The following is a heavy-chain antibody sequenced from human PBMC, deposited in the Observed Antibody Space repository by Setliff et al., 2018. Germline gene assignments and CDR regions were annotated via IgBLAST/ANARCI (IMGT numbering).Heavy chain of an antibody. CDR3: ARGSRFGTIVYRGDYYMDV. V-gene: IGHV7-4-1*02. Sequence: ASVKVSCKASGYTFTNYAMTWMRQAPGQGLEYMGWINTNTGNPTYAQGFTGRFVFSLDTPVSTAYLQISSLKSEDSAVYYCARGSRFGTIVYRGDYYMDVWGKGTTVTVSS. CDR1: GYTFTNYA. CDR2: INTNTGNP. J-gene: IGHJ6*03. D-gene: IGHD3-10*01.